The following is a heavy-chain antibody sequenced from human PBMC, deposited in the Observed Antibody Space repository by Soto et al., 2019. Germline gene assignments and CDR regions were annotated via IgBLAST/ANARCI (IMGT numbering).Heavy chain of an antibody. CDR3: ARYYYGSGGYYYYGMDV. CDR1: GGSVSSCSYY. D-gene: IGHD3-10*01. Sequence: PSETLSLTCTVSGGSVSSCSYYWSWIRRPPGKGLEWIGEINHSGSTNYNPSLKSRVTISVDTSKNQFSLKLSSVTAADTAVYYCARYYYGSGGYYYYGMDVWGQGTTVTVSS. J-gene: IGHJ6*02. CDR2: INHSGST. V-gene: IGHV4-39*07.